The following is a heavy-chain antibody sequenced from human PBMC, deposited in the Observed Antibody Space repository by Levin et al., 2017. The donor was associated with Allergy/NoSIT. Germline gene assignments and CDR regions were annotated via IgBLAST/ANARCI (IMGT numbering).Heavy chain of an antibody. D-gene: IGHD4-17*01. V-gene: IGHV3-74*01. Sequence: GESLKISCAASGFTFSSYWMHWVRQAPGKGLVWVSRINSDGSSTSYADSVKGRFTISRDNAKNTLYLQMNSLRAEDTAVYYCARGGATVTPYNWFDPWGQGTLVTVSS. CDR1: GFTFSSYW. J-gene: IGHJ5*02. CDR2: INSDGSST. CDR3: ARGGATVTPYNWFDP.